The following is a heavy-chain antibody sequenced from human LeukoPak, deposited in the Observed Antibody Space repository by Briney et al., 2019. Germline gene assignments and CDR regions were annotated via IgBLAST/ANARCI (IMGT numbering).Heavy chain of an antibody. CDR1: GFTVSSYA. V-gene: IGHV3-30*04. D-gene: IGHD5-12*01. CDR3: ASPPPGYSGYD. Sequence: GRSLRLSCAGSGFTVSSYAMHWVRQAPGKGLEWVAVISYDGSNKYYADSVKGRFTISRDNSKNTLYLQMNSLRAEDPDVYYCASPPPGYSGYDWGQGTLVTVSS. J-gene: IGHJ4*02. CDR2: ISYDGSNK.